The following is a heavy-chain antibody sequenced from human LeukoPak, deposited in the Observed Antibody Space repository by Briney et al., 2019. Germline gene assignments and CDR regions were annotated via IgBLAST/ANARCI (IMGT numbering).Heavy chain of an antibody. V-gene: IGHV4-4*02. CDR1: GGSISSSNW. D-gene: IGHD3-16*01. J-gene: IGHJ6*04. CDR2: IYHSGST. Sequence: SGTLSLTCAVSGGSISSSNWRSWVRQPPGKGLEWIGEIYHSGSTNYNPSLKSRVTISVDKSKNQFSLKLSSVTAADTAVYYCARRGISMRLGGMDVWGKGTTVTVSS. CDR3: ARRGISMRLGGMDV.